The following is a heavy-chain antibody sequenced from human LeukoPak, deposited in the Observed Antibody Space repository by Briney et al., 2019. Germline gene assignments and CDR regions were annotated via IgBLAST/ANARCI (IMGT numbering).Heavy chain of an antibody. J-gene: IGHJ4*02. CDR2: ISGSGGTT. CDR1: GFTFNSYG. CDR3: AKDVYSSTGLFDY. V-gene: IGHV3-23*01. Sequence: GGSLRLSCTASGFTFNSYGMKWVRQAPGKGLEWVSVISGSGGTTYYADSVKGRFTISRDNSKNTLYLQMNSLRAEDTAVYYCAKDVYSSTGLFDYWGQGTLVTVSS. D-gene: IGHD6-13*01.